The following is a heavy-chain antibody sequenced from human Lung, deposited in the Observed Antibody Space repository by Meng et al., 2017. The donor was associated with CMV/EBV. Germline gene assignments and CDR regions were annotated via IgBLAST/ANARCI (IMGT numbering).Heavy chain of an antibody. CDR3: ARDRGGNYYFDY. CDR1: GFSFSDYY. CDR2: ISSSGNSI. Sequence: SCEGSGFSFSDYYMIWIRQAPGKGLEWLAYISSSGNSIYYTDSVEGRFTISRDNARNSLYLQMNSLRVDDTAVYYCARDRGGNYYFDYWGQAPLVTVSS. J-gene: IGHJ4*02. D-gene: IGHD4-23*01. V-gene: IGHV3-11*01.